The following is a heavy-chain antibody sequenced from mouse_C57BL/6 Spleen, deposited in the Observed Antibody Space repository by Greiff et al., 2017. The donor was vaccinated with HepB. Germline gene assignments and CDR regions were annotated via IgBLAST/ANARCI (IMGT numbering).Heavy chain of an antibody. CDR2: IDPSDSET. CDR1: GYTFTSYW. J-gene: IGHJ1*03. V-gene: IGHV1-52*01. Sequence: QVQLQQPGAELVRPGSSVKLSCKASGYTFTSYWMHWVKQRPIQGLEWIGNIDPSDSETHYNQKFKDKATLTLDKASSTAYMQISSLTSEDSAVKYWAPDSKGYVDVWGTGTTVTVSS. CDR3: APDSKGYVDV. D-gene: IGHD2-5*01.